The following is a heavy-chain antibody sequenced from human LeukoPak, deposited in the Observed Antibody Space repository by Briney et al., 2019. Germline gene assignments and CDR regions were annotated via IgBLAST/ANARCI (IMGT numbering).Heavy chain of an antibody. D-gene: IGHD2-21*01. CDR3: ARLQGDSTAVLDY. V-gene: IGHV4-59*01. CDR2: IYYSGGT. CDR1: GGSISGDY. J-gene: IGHJ4*02. Sequence: PSETLSLTCTVPGGSISGDYWSWIRQPPGKGLEWVAYIYYSGGTYYNPSLKSRVTISVDTSKNQFSLRLTSVTAADTAVYYCARLQGDSTAVLDYWGRGTLVSVSS.